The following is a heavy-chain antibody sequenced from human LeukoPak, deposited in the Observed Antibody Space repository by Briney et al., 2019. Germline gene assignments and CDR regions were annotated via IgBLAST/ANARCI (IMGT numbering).Heavy chain of an antibody. CDR2: IIPIFGTA. Sequence: SVKVSCKASGGTFSSYAISWVRQAPGQGLEWMGGIIPIFGTANYAQKFQGRVTITTDESASTAYMELSSLRSEDTAVYYCARGYYDILTGYVEWGQGTLVTVSS. CDR1: GGTFSSYA. CDR3: ARGYYDILTGYVE. D-gene: IGHD3-9*01. V-gene: IGHV1-69*05. J-gene: IGHJ4*02.